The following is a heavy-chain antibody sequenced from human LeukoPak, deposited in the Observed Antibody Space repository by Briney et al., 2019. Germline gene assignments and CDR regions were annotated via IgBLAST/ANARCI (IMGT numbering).Heavy chain of an antibody. CDR2: INPNSGGT. CDR3: ARDLVAVHYYDSSGYYYYGMDV. J-gene: IGHJ6*02. V-gene: IGHV1-2*02. Sequence: ASVKVSCKASGYTFTGYYMHWVRQAPGQGLEWMGWINPNSGGTNYAQKVQGRVTMTRDTSISTAYMELSRLRSDDAAVYYCARDLVAVHYYDSSGYYYYGMDVWGQGTTVTVSS. CDR1: GYTFTGYY. D-gene: IGHD3-22*01.